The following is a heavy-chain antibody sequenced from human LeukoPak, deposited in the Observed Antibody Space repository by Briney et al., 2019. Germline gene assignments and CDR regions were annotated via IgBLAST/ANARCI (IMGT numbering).Heavy chain of an antibody. V-gene: IGHV3-30*02. CDR3: AKDRTGGYGHDAFDI. Sequence: GGSLRLSCAASGFTFSSYGMHWVRQAPGKGLEWVAFIRYDGSNKYYADSVKGRFTISRDNSKNTLYLQMNSLRAEDTAVYYCAKDRTGGYGHDAFDIWGQGTMVTVSS. J-gene: IGHJ3*02. CDR1: GFTFSSYG. D-gene: IGHD7-27*01. CDR2: IRYDGSNK.